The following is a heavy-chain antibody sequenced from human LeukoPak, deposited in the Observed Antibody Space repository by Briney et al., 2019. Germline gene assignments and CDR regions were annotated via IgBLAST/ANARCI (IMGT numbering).Heavy chain of an antibody. CDR2: ISYDGSNK. Sequence: GSLRLSCAASGFTFSSYAMHWVRQAPGKGLEWVAVISYDGSNKYYADSVRGRFTISRDNFKNTVDLQMISVTAEDTAMYFCAKGLGTGSVLARPLHYWGQGTPVTVSS. CDR3: AKGLGTGSVLARPLHY. CDR1: GFTFSSYA. J-gene: IGHJ4*02. D-gene: IGHD3-10*01. V-gene: IGHV3-30*04.